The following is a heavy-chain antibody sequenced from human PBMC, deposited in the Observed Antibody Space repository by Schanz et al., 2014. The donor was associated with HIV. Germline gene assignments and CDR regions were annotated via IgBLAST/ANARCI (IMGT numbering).Heavy chain of an antibody. V-gene: IGHV3-7*01. CDR2: KKEDGIAQ. D-gene: IGHD5-18*01. J-gene: IGHJ4*02. CDR1: GFRFRSYW. CDR3: AKSNGGDTAVVQYYFDY. Sequence: DVQLVESGGSLVQPGGSLRLSCAASGFRFRSYWMSWVRQAPGKGLEWVANKKEDGIAQYYVDSVKGRFTISRDNAKNSLYLNMYSLRAEDTAVYFCAKSNGGDTAVVQYYFDYWGQGTLVSVSS.